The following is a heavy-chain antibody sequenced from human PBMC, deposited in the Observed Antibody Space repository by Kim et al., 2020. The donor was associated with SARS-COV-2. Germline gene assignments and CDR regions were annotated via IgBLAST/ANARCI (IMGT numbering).Heavy chain of an antibody. V-gene: IGHV1-18*04. J-gene: IGHJ4*02. Sequence: ASVKVSCKASGYTFTSYGISWVRQAPGQGLEWMGWISAYNGNTNYAQKLQGRVTMTTDTSTSTAYMELRSLRSDDTAVYYCARVVEDSSGYYYPNHRFDYWGQGTLVTVSS. CDR3: ARVVEDSSGYYYPNHRFDY. CDR2: ISAYNGNT. CDR1: GYTFTSYG. D-gene: IGHD3-22*01.